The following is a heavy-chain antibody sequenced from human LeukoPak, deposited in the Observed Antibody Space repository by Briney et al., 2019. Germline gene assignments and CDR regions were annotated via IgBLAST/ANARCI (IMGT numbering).Heavy chain of an antibody. J-gene: IGHJ6*02. CDR1: GFTFDDYA. CDR3: AVPPLSGTGSSRPLAGVDV. D-gene: IGHD3-10*01. CDR2: ISWNSGSI. V-gene: IGHV3-9*01. Sequence: GGSLRLSCAASGFTFDDYAMHWVRQAPGKGLEWVSGISWNSGSIGYADSVKGRFTISRDNAKNSLYLQMNSLRAEDTAVYYCAVPPLSGTGSSRPLAGVDVWGQGTTGTVSS.